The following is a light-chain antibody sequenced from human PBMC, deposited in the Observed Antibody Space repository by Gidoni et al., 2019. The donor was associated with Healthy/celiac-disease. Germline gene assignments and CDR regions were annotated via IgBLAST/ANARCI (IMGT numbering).Light chain of an antibody. CDR3: QQYDNLRVT. J-gene: IGKJ2*01. CDR2: DAS. CDR1: QDISNY. V-gene: IGKV1-33*01. Sequence: DIQMTQSPSSLSASVGDRVTITCQASQDISNYLNWYQQKPGKAPKLLIYDASNLETGFPSRFSGSGYGTDFTFTISSLQPEDIATYYCQQYDNLRVTFGQGTKLEIK.